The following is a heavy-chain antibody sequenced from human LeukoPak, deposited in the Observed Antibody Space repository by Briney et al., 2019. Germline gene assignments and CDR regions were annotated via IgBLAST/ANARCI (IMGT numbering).Heavy chain of an antibody. V-gene: IGHV5-51*01. D-gene: IGHD3-3*01. J-gene: IGHJ4*02. CDR2: IYPGDSDT. CDR3: ARLDDFWSGYYSLDY. CDR1: GYSFTSYW. Sequence: GESLKISCKGSGYSFTSYWIGWVRQMPGKGLEWMGIIYPGDSDTRYSPSFQGQVTISADKSISTAYLQWSSLKASDTAMYYRARLDDFWSGYYSLDYWGQGTLVTVSS.